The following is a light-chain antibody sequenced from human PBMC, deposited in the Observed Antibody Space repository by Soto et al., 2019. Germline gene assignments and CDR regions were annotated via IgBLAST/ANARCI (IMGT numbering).Light chain of an antibody. J-gene: IGKJ1*01. V-gene: IGKV1D-16*01. CDR2: AAS. CDR3: QQYHGYSRT. Sequence: DIQMTQSPSSVSASVGDRVTITCRASQGSSSWLAWYQQKPGKDAKLLIYAASSLQSGVASRFSGSGSGTEFTLTISSMQPDDFATYYCQQYHGYSRTFGQGTKVDI. CDR1: QGSSSW.